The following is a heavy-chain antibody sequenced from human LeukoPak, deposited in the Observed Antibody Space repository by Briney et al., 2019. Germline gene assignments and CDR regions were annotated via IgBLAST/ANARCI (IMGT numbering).Heavy chain of an antibody. Sequence: PSETLSLTCTVSGGSISSRSYYWGWIRQPPGKGLEWIGGIYYSGSTYYNPSPKSRVTISVDTSRNQFSLKLSSVTAADTAVYYCAREGPNSKPFYYYDSSGYNLFDPWGQGTLVTVSS. J-gene: IGHJ5*02. V-gene: IGHV4-39*07. CDR1: GGSISSRSYY. D-gene: IGHD3-22*01. CDR2: IYYSGST. CDR3: AREGPNSKPFYYYDSSGYNLFDP.